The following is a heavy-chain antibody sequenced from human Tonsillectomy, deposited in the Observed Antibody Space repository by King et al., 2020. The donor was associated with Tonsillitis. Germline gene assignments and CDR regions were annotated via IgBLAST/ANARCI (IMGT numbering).Heavy chain of an antibody. V-gene: IGHV3-74*01. CDR2: INSDGSST. CDR3: AREPLRITGTLSGFDY. CDR1: GFTFSSYW. D-gene: IGHD3-16*01. J-gene: IGHJ4*02. Sequence: VQLVESGGGSVQPGGSLRLSCAASGFTFSSYWMHWVRQAPGKGLVWVSRINSDGSSTSYADSVRGRFTISRDNAKNTLYLQMNSLRAEDTAVYYCAREPLRITGTLSGFDYWGQGTLVTVSS.